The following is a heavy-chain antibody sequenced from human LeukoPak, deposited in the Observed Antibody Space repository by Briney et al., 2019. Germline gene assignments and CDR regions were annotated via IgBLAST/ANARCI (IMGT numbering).Heavy chain of an antibody. J-gene: IGHJ4*02. V-gene: IGHV4-34*01. CDR2: INHSGST. Sequence: SETLSLTCAVYGGSFSDYYWTWIRQPPGKGLEWIGEINHSGSTNYNPSLKSRVTISVDTSKKQFFLRLSSVTAADTAVYYCASDKGYSNNYFDYWGQGTLVTVSS. D-gene: IGHD6-13*01. CDR1: GGSFSDYY. CDR3: ASDKGYSNNYFDY.